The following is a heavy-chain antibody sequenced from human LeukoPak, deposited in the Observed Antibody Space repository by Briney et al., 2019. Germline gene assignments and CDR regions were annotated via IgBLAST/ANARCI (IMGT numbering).Heavy chain of an antibody. D-gene: IGHD1-1*01. CDR1: GYTFTNYW. CDR2: IDPGDSDT. Sequence: GESLQISCKGSGYTFTNYWIGWVRQMPGKGLEWMGIIDPGDSDTRYSPSFEGQVTISADKSIRTAYLQWSSLKASDTAMYYCARSSLKRGPFDIWGQGTMVTVS. J-gene: IGHJ3*02. V-gene: IGHV5-51*01. CDR3: ARSSLKRGPFDI.